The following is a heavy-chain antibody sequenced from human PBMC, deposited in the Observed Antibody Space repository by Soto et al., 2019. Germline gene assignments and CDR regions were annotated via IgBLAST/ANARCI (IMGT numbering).Heavy chain of an antibody. Sequence: GGSLRLSCAASGFTFSSYSMNWVRQAPGKGLEWVSSISSSSSYIYYADSVKGRFTISRDNAKNSLYLQMNSLRAEDTAVYYCARDRCSSTSCYLPAPYYYYYYGMDVWGQGTTVTVSS. CDR2: ISSSSSYI. CDR1: GFTFSSYS. J-gene: IGHJ6*02. V-gene: IGHV3-21*01. CDR3: ARDRCSSTSCYLPAPYYYYYYGMDV. D-gene: IGHD2-2*01.